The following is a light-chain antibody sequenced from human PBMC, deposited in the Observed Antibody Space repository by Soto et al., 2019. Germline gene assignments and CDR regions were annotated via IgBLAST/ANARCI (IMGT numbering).Light chain of an antibody. CDR1: QSISSW. V-gene: IGKV1-5*03. CDR2: KAS. J-gene: IGKJ3*01. Sequence: DIQMTQSPSTLSASVGDRVTITCRASQSISSWLAWYQQKPGKAPKLLIYKASSLESGVPSRFSGSGSGTEFTLTISSLQPNDFPPYYCQQYNSYWFTFGPGTKVDIK. CDR3: QQYNSYWFT.